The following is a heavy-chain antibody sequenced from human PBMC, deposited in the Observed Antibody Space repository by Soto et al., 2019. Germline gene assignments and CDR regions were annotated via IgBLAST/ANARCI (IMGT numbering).Heavy chain of an antibody. CDR1: GFTFSAYD. J-gene: IGHJ6*02. CDR2: IGAADDP. Sequence: EVQLVESGGGVVQPGESLRLSCAASGFTFSAYDMHWVRQTTGKGLEWVSAIGAADDPYYLGSVKGRFTISRENAKNSLYLQMTSLRAEDTAFYYCARAYSGRLPRRANYYIAMDVWGQGTTVTVSS. V-gene: IGHV3-13*05. CDR3: ARAYSGRLPRRANYYIAMDV. D-gene: IGHD2-15*01.